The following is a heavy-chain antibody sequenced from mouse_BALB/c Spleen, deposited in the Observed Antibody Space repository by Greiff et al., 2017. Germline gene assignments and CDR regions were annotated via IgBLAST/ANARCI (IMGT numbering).Heavy chain of an antibody. CDR1: GYSITSDYA. D-gene: IGHD1-1*01. J-gene: IGHJ4*01. CDR3: ARYYGSSGYAMDY. CDR2: ISYSGST. V-gene: IGHV3-2*02. Sequence: EVQLVESGPGLVKPSQSLSLTCTVTGYSITSDYAWNWIRQFPGNKLEWMGYISYSGSTSYNPSLKSRISITRDTSKNQFFLQLNSVTTEDTATYYCARYYGSSGYAMDYWGQGTSVTVSS.